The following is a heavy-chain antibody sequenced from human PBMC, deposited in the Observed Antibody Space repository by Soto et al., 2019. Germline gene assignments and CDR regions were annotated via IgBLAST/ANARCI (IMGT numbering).Heavy chain of an antibody. J-gene: IGHJ4*02. V-gene: IGHV3-23*01. Sequence: PGGSLRLSCAASGFTFSSYAMSWVRQAPGKGLEWVSAISGSGGSTYYADSVKGRFTISRDNSKNTLYLQMNSLRAEDTAVYYCAKVGRGYYYEGSGKPFRQPFDYWRQGALLTVSS. D-gene: IGHD3-22*01. CDR3: AKVGRGYYYEGSGKPFRQPFDY. CDR1: GFTFSSYA. CDR2: ISGSGGST.